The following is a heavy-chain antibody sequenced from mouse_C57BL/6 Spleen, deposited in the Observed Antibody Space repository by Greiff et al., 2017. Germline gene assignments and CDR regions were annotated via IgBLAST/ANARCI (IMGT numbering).Heavy chain of an antibody. J-gene: IGHJ2*01. CDR1: GFTFSSYA. Sequence: EVKLVESGGGLVKPGGSLKLSCAASGFTFSSYAMSWVRQTPEKRLEWVATISDGGSYTYYPDNVKGRFTISRDNAKNNLYLQMSHLKSEDTAMYYCARDYYGSSLCFDYWGQGTTLTVSS. V-gene: IGHV5-4*03. D-gene: IGHD1-1*01. CDR3: ARDYYGSSLCFDY. CDR2: ISDGGSYT.